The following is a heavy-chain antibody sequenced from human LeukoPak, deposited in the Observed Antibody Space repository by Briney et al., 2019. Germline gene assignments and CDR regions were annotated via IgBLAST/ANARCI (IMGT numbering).Heavy chain of an antibody. CDR3: ARVFVSTVTSNNNYYLDY. Sequence: GASVKVSCKASGYTFTGYYMHWVRQAPGQGLEWMGWINPNSGGTNYAQKFQGRVTMTRDTSISTAYMELSRLRSDDTAVYYCARVFVSTVTSNNNYYLDYWGQGTLVTVSS. CDR1: GYTFTGYY. V-gene: IGHV1-2*02. D-gene: IGHD4-11*01. J-gene: IGHJ4*02. CDR2: INPNSGGT.